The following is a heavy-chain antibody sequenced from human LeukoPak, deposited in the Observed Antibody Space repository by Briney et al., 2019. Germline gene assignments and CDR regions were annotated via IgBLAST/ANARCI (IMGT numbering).Heavy chain of an antibody. CDR2: MNPNSGNT. CDR3: ARGMRGYSYGAY. J-gene: IGHJ4*02. Sequence: ASVKVSCKASGYTFTSYDINWVRQATGQGLEWMGWMNPNSGNTGYAQKFQGRVTMTRDTSISTAYMELSRLRSDDTAVHYCARGMRGYSYGAYWGQGTLVTVSS. D-gene: IGHD5-18*01. CDR1: GYTFTSYD. V-gene: IGHV1-8*01.